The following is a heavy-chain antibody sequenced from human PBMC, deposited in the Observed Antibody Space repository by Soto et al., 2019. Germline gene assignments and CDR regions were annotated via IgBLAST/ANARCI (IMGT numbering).Heavy chain of an antibody. D-gene: IGHD3-10*02. Sequence: SETLSLTCTVSGGSISSYYWSWIRQPPGKGLEWIGYIHYSGSTIYNPSLESRVTISVDTSKNQFSLKLTSVTAADTAVYYCATMIGDPVLTFDYWGQGTLVTVPS. V-gene: IGHV4-59*01. J-gene: IGHJ4*02. CDR1: GGSISSYY. CDR2: IHYSGST. CDR3: ATMIGDPVLTFDY.